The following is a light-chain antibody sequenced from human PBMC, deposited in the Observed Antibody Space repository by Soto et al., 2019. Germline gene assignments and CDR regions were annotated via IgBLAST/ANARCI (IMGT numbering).Light chain of an antibody. J-gene: IGLJ2*01. CDR1: RSDVGGYNY. Sequence: QSALTQPASVSGSPGQSITISSTGTRSDVGGYNYVSWYQQHPGKAPKLMIYDAINRPSGVSNRFSGSKSVNTASLTISGLQAADEADYYCSSYPSSSTVVFGGGTKLTVL. V-gene: IGLV2-14*01. CDR2: DAI. CDR3: SSYPSSSTVV.